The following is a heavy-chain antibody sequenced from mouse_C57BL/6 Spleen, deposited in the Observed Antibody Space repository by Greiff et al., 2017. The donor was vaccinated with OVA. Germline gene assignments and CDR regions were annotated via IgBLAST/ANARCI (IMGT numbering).Heavy chain of an antibody. V-gene: IGHV3-6*01. CDR3: ARLEDY. Sequence: DVKLQESGPGLVKPSQSLSLTCSVTGYSITSGYYWNWIRQFPGNKLEWMGYISYDGSNNYNPSLKNRISITRDTSKNQFFLKLNSVTTEDTATYYCARLEDYWGQGTSVTVSS. CDR1: GYSITSGYY. CDR2: ISYDGSN. J-gene: IGHJ4*01.